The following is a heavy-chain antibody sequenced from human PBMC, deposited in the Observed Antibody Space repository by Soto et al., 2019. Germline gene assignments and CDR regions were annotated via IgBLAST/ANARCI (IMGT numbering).Heavy chain of an antibody. CDR3: ARVGPWVPYYYDSSPYTFENWFDP. CDR1: GGSINLYY. D-gene: IGHD3-22*01. J-gene: IGHJ5*02. Sequence: PSETLSLTCTVSGGSINLYYWGWLRQPPGKGLEWIGSIYHGGSTYYNPSLNSRVTLSIDMTNNHVSLILNSVTAADTAVYYCARVGPWVPYYYDSSPYTFENWFDPWGQGTLVTVSS. CDR2: IYHGGST. V-gene: IGHV4-38-2*02.